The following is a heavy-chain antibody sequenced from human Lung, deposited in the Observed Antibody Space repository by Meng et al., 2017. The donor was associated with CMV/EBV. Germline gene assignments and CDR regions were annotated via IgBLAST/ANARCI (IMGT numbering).Heavy chain of an antibody. CDR2: INPNSGGT. Sequence: ASVXVSXXASGYTFTGYYMHWVRQAPGQGLEWMGWINPNSGGTNYAQKFQGRVTMTRDTSISTAYMELSRLRSDDTAVYYCARHFFGELLGWFDPWGQGTLVTVSS. V-gene: IGHV1-2*02. D-gene: IGHD1-26*01. CDR3: ARHFFGELLGWFDP. CDR1: GYTFTGYY. J-gene: IGHJ5*02.